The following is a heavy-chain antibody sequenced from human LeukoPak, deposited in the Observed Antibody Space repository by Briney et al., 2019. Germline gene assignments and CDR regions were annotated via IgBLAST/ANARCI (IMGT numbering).Heavy chain of an antibody. D-gene: IGHD3-22*01. CDR1: GFTFDDYT. J-gene: IGHJ4*02. V-gene: IGHV3-43*01. CDR2: ISWDGGST. CDR3: AKDKSITMIVVVITGWDY. Sequence: GGSLRLSCAASGFTFDDYTMHWVRQAPGKGLEWVSLISWDGGSTYYADSVKGRFTISRDNSKNSLYLQMNSLRAEDTAVYYCAKDKSITMIVVVITGWDYWGQGTLVTVSS.